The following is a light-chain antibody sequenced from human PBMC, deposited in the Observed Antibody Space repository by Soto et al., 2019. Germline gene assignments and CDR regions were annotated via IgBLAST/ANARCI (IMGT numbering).Light chain of an antibody. CDR3: HQLYTYPST. CDR1: QNINSY. V-gene: IGKV1-9*01. CDR2: GAS. J-gene: IGKJ5*01. Sequence: DIQLTQSPSFLSASVGDRVTITCRASQNINSYLAWYQQKPGKAPKLLIYGASTLQSGVPSRFSGSGSGTQFTLPLISLQPEDFATYYCHQLYTYPSTFAQGTRLEVK.